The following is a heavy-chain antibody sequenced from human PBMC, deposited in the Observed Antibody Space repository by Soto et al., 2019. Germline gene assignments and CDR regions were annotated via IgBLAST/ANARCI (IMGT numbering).Heavy chain of an antibody. Sequence: QVQLVQSGAEVKKPGSSVKVSCTTSGVSFNNNGIGWVRQAPGHGLEWMGGVSPPFRTSNYARKFQGTISTTAHASTGTVNMELSSLTSEDTAQYYCARVLYYGSGSYSPYGMDVWGQGTTVTVSS. CDR2: VSPPFRTS. J-gene: IGHJ6*02. D-gene: IGHD3-10*01. CDR1: GVSFNNNG. CDR3: ARVLYYGSGSYSPYGMDV. V-gene: IGHV1-69*01.